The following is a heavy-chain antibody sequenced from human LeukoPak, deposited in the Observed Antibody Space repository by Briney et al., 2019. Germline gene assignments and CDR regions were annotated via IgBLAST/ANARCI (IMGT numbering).Heavy chain of an antibody. CDR3: AVAVAGWFDY. CDR1: GGSISSSSYY. J-gene: IGHJ4*02. CDR2: IYYSGST. V-gene: IGHV4-39*01. D-gene: IGHD6-19*01. Sequence: SETLSLTCTVSGGSISSSSYYWGWIRQPPGKGLEWIGSIYYSGSTYYNPSLKSRVTISVDTSKNQFSLKLSSVTAADMAVYYCAVAVAGWFDYWGQGTLVTVSS.